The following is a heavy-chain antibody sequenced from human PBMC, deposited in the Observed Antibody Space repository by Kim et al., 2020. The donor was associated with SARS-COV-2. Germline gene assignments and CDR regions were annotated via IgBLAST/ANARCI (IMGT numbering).Heavy chain of an antibody. Sequence: GGSLRLSCEASGFTFSNAWVSWVRQAPGKGLEWVGRITRRTAGGTADYAAPVRGRFTISRDDSKNTLYLQMNNLRVEDTAVYYCTAELDGGPDHSGQGTL. V-gene: IGHV3-15*01. CDR1: GFTFSNAW. CDR3: TAELDGGPDH. CDR2: ITRRTAGGTA. J-gene: IGHJ1*01.